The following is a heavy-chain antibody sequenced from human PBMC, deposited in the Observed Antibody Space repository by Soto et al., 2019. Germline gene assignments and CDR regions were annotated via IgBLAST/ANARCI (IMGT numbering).Heavy chain of an antibody. J-gene: IGHJ4*02. CDR1: GGTFSSYA. D-gene: IGHD3-10*01. Sequence: ASVKVSCKASGGTFSSYAISWVRQAPGEGLEWMGGIIPIFGTANYAQKFQGRVTITADESTSTAYMELSSLRSEDTAVYYCARSAHTLLIRGNFLYRGPGTLVTRSS. CDR3: ARSAHTLLIRGNFLY. CDR2: IIPIFGTA. V-gene: IGHV1-69*13.